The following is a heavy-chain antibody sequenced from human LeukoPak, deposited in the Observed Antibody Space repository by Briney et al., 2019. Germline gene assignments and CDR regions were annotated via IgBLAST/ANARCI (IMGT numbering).Heavy chain of an antibody. V-gene: IGHV4-59*01. J-gene: IGHJ6*02. CDR2: IYYSGST. CDR1: GGSISSYY. CDR3: ASIAAAGYYYYGMDV. D-gene: IGHD6-13*01. Sequence: SETLSLTCTVSGGSISSYYWSWIRQPPGKGLEWIGYIYYSGSTNYNPSLKSRVTISVDTSKNQFSLKLSSVTAADTAVYYCASIAAAGYYYYGMDVWGQGTTVTVPS.